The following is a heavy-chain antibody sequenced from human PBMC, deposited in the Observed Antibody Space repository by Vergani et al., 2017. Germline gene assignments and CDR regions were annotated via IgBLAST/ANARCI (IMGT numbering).Heavy chain of an antibody. D-gene: IGHD6-6*01. CDR3: ARGQEYSSWGWFFDL. CDR1: GVSMQSGSFY. Sequence: QVQLHESGPGLVKPSETLSLICSVSGVSMQSGSFYWTWIRQTAERRLEWMGRVYPSGTTNYNPSLNGRVTIFVDKSKNLLSLRLNSVTAADMAVYYCARGQEYSSWGWFFDLWGRGTLVTVSS. V-gene: IGHV4-61*02. J-gene: IGHJ2*01. CDR2: VYPSGTT.